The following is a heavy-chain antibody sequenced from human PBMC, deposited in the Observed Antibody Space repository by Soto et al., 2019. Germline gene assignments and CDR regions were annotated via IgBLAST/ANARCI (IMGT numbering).Heavy chain of an antibody. V-gene: IGHV3-48*02. D-gene: IGHD1-26*01. CDR1: GFTFSSYS. Sequence: EVQLVESGGGLVQPGGSLRLSCVASGFTFSSYSLNWVRQAPGKGLEWVPYISSSSGTIYYADSVKGRFTISRDNAEDALYLQMNSLRDDDTAVYYCAREDPGSANAYDMDVWGQGTTVTGSS. CDR3: AREDPGSANAYDMDV. CDR2: ISSSSGTI. J-gene: IGHJ6*02.